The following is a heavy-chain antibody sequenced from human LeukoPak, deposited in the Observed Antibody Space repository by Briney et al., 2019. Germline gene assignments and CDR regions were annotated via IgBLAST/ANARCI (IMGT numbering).Heavy chain of an antibody. CDR1: GFTFSNYG. CDR2: IQSDGNNK. CDR3: AKWKTLTAMAFYFDH. D-gene: IGHD5-18*01. J-gene: IGHJ4*02. Sequence: GGSLRLSCAASGFTFSNYGMHWVRQAPGKGLEWVAFIQSDGNNKYYADSVKGRFTISRDNSKNTLYLQMNSLRAEDTAVYYCAKWKTLTAMAFYFDHWGQGTLVTVSS. V-gene: IGHV3-30*02.